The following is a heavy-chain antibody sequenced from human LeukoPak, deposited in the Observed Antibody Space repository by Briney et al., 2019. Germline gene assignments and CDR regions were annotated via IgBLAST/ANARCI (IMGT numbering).Heavy chain of an antibody. CDR3: ARGSLFLSLWFGELYVY. CDR2: IYHDGST. V-gene: IGHV4-38-2*01. CDR1: GYSISSGYY. Sequence: SETLSLTCAVSGYSISSGYYWGWIRQPPGKGLEWIGSIYHDGSTYYNPSLKSRVTISVDTSKNQFSLKLSSVTAADTAVYYCARGSLFLSLWFGELYVYWGQGTLVTVSS. J-gene: IGHJ4*02. D-gene: IGHD3-10*01.